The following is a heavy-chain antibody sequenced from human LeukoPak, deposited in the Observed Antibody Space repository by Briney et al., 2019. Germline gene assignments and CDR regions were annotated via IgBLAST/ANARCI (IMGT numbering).Heavy chain of an antibody. J-gene: IGHJ1*01. CDR2: IIPIFGTA. V-gene: IGHV1-69*13. CDR3: AMRVRGYFQH. CDR1: GYTFTSYG. D-gene: IGHD4-11*01. Sequence: GASVKVSCKASGYTFTSYGISWVRQAPGQGLEWMGGIIPIFGTANYAQKFQGRVTITADESTSTAYMELSSLRSEDTAVYYCAMRVRGYFQHWGQGTLVTVSS.